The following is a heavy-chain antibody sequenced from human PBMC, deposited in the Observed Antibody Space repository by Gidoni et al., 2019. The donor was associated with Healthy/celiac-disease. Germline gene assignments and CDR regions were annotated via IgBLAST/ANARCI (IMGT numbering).Heavy chain of an antibody. V-gene: IGHV3-33*01. Sequence: GKGLEWVAVIWYDGSNKYYADSVKGRFTISRDNSKNTLYLQMNSLRAEDTAVYYGARDMEAAESFFDYWGQGTLVTVSS. CDR2: IWYDGSNK. J-gene: IGHJ4*02. D-gene: IGHD6-13*01. CDR3: ARDMEAAESFFDY.